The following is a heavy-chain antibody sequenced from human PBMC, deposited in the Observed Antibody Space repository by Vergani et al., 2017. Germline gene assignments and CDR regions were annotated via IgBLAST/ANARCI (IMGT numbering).Heavy chain of an antibody. V-gene: IGHV4-59*08. Sequence: QVQLQESGPGLVKPSETLSLTCTVSGGSISSYYWSWLRQPPGKGLGWFGYIYYIGSTNYNPSLQSRVTISVDTSKNQFSLKLSSVTAADTAVYYCASDSSGWGFAEYFQHWGQGTLVTVSS. D-gene: IGHD6-19*01. J-gene: IGHJ1*01. CDR2: IYYIGST. CDR3: ASDSSGWGFAEYFQH. CDR1: GGSISSYY.